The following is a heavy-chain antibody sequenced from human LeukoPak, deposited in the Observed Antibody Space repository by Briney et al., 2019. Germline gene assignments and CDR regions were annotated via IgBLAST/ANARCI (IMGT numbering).Heavy chain of an antibody. D-gene: IGHD1-26*01. CDR2: IYYSGST. CDR3: GRGIVGTTSNAFDI. V-gene: IGHV4-30-4*08. J-gene: IGHJ3*02. CDR1: GYSISSGDYY. Sequence: SETLSLTCTVSGYSISSGDYYWSWIRQPPGKGLEWIGYIYYSGSTYYNPSLKSRVTISVDTSKNQFSLKLSPVTAADTAVYFWGRGIVGTTSNAFDIWGQGTLVTVSS.